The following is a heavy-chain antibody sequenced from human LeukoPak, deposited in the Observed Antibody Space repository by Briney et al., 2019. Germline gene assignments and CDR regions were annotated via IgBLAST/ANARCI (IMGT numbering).Heavy chain of an antibody. V-gene: IGHV1-18*01. CDR1: GYTFTSYG. D-gene: IGHD5-18*01. CDR2: INSYNGNT. J-gene: IGHJ4*02. Sequence: GASVKVSCKASGYTFTSYGISWVRQAPGQGLEWMGWINSYNGNTNYAQKFQGRVTMTTDTSTSTAYMELWSLRSDDTAVYYCARAAAMVTYVYYWGQGTPVTVSS. CDR3: ARAAAMVTYVYY.